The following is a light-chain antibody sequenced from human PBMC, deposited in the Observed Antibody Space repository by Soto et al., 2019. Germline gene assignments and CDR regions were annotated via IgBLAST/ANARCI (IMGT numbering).Light chain of an antibody. CDR2: DAS. Sequence: DIQMTQSPSYLSASVGDRVTITCQESHDITSYLNCYQHKPGKAPKLLLYDASILEAGVPSRFSGSGSGTDFTFTICILQTEDVATYYCQKCDYLPIFGPVNTVDF. V-gene: IGKV1-33*01. CDR1: HDITSY. CDR3: QKCDYLPI. J-gene: IGKJ3*01.